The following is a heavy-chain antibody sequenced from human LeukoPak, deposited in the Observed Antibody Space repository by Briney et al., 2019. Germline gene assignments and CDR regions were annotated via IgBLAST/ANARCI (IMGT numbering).Heavy chain of an antibody. D-gene: IGHD1-26*01. Sequence: GGSLRLSCAASGFTFSTYVMSWVRQAPGKGLEWVSAISGSGGSTYYADSVKGRFTISRDNSKNTLYLQMNSLRAEDTAVYYCARGSGNYYNWFDPWGQGTLVTVSS. J-gene: IGHJ5*02. CDR3: ARGSGNYYNWFDP. CDR1: GFTFSTYV. CDR2: ISGSGGST. V-gene: IGHV3-23*01.